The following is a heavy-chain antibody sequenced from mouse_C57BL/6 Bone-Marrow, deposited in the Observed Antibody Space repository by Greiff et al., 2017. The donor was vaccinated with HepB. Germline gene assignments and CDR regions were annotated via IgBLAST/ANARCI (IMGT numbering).Heavy chain of an antibody. J-gene: IGHJ3*01. CDR2: IHPNSGST. CDR1: GYTFTSYW. V-gene: IGHV1-64*01. D-gene: IGHD2-1*01. CDR3: AREGDGNYVLFAY. Sequence: VQLQQPGAELVKPGASVKLSCKASGYTFTSYWMHWVKQRPGQGLGWIGMIHPNSGSTNYNEKFKSKATLTVDKSSSTAYMQLSSLTSEDSAVYYCAREGDGNYVLFAYWGQGTLVTVSA.